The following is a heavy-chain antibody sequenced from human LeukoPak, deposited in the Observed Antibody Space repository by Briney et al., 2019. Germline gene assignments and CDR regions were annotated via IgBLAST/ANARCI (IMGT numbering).Heavy chain of an antibody. CDR2: IIPIFGTT. V-gene: IGHV1-69*13. D-gene: IGHD2-2*01. CDR3: ARDLGLSPTFYGMDV. Sequence: SVKVSCKASGGTFSSCAIGWVRQAPGQGLEWMGGIIPIFGTTKYAQKFQGRVTITADESTSTAYMELSSLRSEDTAVYYCARDLGLSPTFYGMDVWGQGTTVTVSS. J-gene: IGHJ6*02. CDR1: GGTFSSCA.